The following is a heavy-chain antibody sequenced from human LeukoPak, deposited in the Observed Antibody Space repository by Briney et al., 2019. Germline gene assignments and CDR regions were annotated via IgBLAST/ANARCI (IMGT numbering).Heavy chain of an antibody. D-gene: IGHD3-3*01. CDR2: INPNSGGT. CDR3: ARDLPPTPGVVIPRMDV. J-gene: IGHJ6*04. V-gene: IGHV1-2*02. Sequence: GASVKVSCKASGYTFTGYYMHWVRQAPGQGLEWMGWINPNSGGTNYAQKFQGRVTMTRDTSISTAYMELSRLRSDDTAVYYCARDLPPTPGVVIPRMDVWGKGTTVTVSS. CDR1: GYTFTGYY.